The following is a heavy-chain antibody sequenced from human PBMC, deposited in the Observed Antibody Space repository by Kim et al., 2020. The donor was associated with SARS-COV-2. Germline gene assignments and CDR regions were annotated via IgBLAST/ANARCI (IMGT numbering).Heavy chain of an antibody. CDR3: ARHGGASFDY. J-gene: IGHJ4*02. V-gene: IGHV4-59*08. CDR2: ENT. Sequence: ENTKYNPSFGSRVTLSLEPTKNQFPLKVTSMAAADTAVYYCARHGGASFDYWGQGTLVTVSS. D-gene: IGHD3-3*01.